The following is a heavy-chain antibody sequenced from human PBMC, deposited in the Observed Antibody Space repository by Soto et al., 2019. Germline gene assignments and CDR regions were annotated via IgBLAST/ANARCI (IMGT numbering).Heavy chain of an antibody. CDR1: GYAFINFW. J-gene: IGHJ4*02. CDR2: IYPRNSET. Sequence: PGGSMKISCQGSGYAFINFWVAWVRQMPGKGLEWMGAIYPRNSETRYSPSFQGQVTMSVDRSTSTAYLEWDSLKASDTAIYFCARPGGSGTYYKFEFWGQGTPVTVSS. CDR3: ARPGGSGTYYKFEF. D-gene: IGHD3-10*01. V-gene: IGHV5-51*01.